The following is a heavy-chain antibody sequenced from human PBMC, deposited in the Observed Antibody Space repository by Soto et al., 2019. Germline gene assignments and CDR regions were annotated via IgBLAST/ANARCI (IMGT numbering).Heavy chain of an antibody. V-gene: IGHV3-15*01. CDR1: GFIFSNVW. Sequence: GGSLRLSCEGSGFIFSNVWMNWVRQAPGKGLEWVGHIKSKSDDGTTDYAAPVKGRFTISRDDSKNTLYLEMNSLQSEDTALYYCNTYGVGATNSWFDPWGQGTLVTVSS. J-gene: IGHJ5*01. D-gene: IGHD1-26*01. CDR3: NTYGVGATNSWFDP. CDR2: IKSKSDDGTT.